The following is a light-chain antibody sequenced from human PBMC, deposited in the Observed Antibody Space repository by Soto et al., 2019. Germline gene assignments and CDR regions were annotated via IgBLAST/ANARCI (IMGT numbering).Light chain of an antibody. CDR3: SSYTSSSTYV. V-gene: IGLV2-14*01. J-gene: IGLJ1*01. CDR1: SSDVGGYDY. CDR2: EVS. Sequence: QSALTQPASVSGSPGQSITISCTGTSSDVGGYDYVSWYQQHPGKAPKLMIYEVSNRPSGVSNRFSGSKSGNTASLTISGLQADDEADYYCSSYTSSSTYVFGTGTKSPS.